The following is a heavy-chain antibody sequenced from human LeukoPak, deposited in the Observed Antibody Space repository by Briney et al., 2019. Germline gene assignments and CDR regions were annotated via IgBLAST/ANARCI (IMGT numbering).Heavy chain of an antibody. D-gene: IGHD5-18*01. J-gene: IGHJ4*02. CDR1: GYTLTELS. V-gene: IGHV1-24*01. CDR2: FDPKDGET. Sequence: ASVKVSCKVSGYTLTELSMHWVRQAPGKGLEWMGGFDPKDGETIYAQKFQGRVTMTEDTSTDTAYMELSSLRSEDTAVYYCATGEPTAMVDEYYFDYWGQGTLVTVSS. CDR3: ATGEPTAMVDEYYFDY.